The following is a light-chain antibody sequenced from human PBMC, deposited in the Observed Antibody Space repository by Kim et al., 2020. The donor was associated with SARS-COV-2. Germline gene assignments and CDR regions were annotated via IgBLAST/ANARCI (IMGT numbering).Light chain of an antibody. CDR3: SSRDSSGDNVML. J-gene: IGLJ3*02. CDR2: GKN. Sequence: LGPTVLITCQGDSLRNYYASWYQQRPGQAPRLLIYGKNSRPSGISDRFSGSTSGNTASLTITATQAEDEADCFCSSRDSSGDNVMLFGGGTQLTVL. CDR1: SLRNYY. V-gene: IGLV3-19*01.